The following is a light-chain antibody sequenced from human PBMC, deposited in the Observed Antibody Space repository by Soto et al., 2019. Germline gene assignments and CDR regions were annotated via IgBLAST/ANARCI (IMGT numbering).Light chain of an antibody. CDR1: SSDVGGYNY. CDR2: EVS. J-gene: IGLJ3*02. Sequence: QSALTQPASVSGSPGQSITISCTGTSSDVGGYNYVSWYQQHPVKAPKLMIYEVSNRPSGVSNRFSGSKSGNTASLTISGLQAEDEADYYCSSYTSSRVFGGGTKLTVL. V-gene: IGLV2-14*01. CDR3: SSYTSSRV.